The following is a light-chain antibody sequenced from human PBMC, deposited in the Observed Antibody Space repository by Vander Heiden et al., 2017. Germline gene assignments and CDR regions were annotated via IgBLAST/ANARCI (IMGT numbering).Light chain of an antibody. CDR1: HGIVTY. CDR2: GAS. Sequence: EIVLTQSPDTLSLSPGERATLSCRASHGIVTYLGWYQQKPGQAPRLLIHGASSRATGVPDRFSGSGSGTDFALTISRLEPEDFAAYYCQHYGTSQGTFGQGTKVEIK. V-gene: IGKV3-20*01. J-gene: IGKJ1*01. CDR3: QHYGTSQGT.